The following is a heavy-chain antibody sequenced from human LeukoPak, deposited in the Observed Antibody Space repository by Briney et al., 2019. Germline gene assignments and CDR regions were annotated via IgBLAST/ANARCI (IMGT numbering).Heavy chain of an antibody. CDR3: ARGRDRRGELLSY. Sequence: SETLSLTCAVYGGSFSGYYWSWIRQPPGKGLEWIGEINHSGSTNHNPSLKSRVTISVDTSKNQFSLKLSSVTAADTAVYYRARGRDRRGELLSYWGQGTLVTVSS. V-gene: IGHV4-34*01. CDR2: INHSGST. D-gene: IGHD3-10*01. CDR1: GGSFSGYY. J-gene: IGHJ4*02.